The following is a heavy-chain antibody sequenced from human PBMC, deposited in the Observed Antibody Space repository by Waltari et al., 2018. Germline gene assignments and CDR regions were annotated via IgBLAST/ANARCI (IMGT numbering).Heavy chain of an antibody. CDR2: IITSSDT. J-gene: IGHJ4*02. D-gene: IGHD2-21*02. V-gene: IGHV3-23*01. CDR1: GFTFATLA. CDR3: VKGDWGDF. Sequence: EVQLLESGGGLIQPGGSLRLSCAVSGFTFATLAMNWVRQAPGGGLEWVSGIITSSDTYYADSVKGRFTISRDNSKNILYLQMNSLRADDTAVYYCVKGDWGDFWGQGTLVTVSS.